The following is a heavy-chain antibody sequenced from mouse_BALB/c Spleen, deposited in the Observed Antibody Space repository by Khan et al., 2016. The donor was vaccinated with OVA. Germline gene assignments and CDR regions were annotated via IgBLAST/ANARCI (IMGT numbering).Heavy chain of an antibody. CDR2: ISYSGNT. V-gene: IGHV3-2*02. Sequence: EVQLQESGPGLVKPSQSLSLTCTVTGYSITSDYAWNWIRQFPGNNLEWMGYISYSGNTKYTPSLKSRISITRDTSKNQFFLQLNSVTIEDTAAYYGAEIKGGDFDYWGQGTTLTVSS. CDR1: GYSITSDYA. CDR3: AEIKGGDFDY. J-gene: IGHJ2*01.